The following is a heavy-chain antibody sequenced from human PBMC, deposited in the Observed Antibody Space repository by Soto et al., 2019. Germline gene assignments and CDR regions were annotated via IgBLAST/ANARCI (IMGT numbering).Heavy chain of an antibody. J-gene: IGHJ4*02. CDR2: IDPSDSYT. CDR1: GYSFTSYW. Sequence: GESLKISCKGSGYSFTSYWISWVRQMPGKGLEWMGRIDPSDSYTNYSPSFQGHVTISADKSISTAYLQWSSLGASDTAMYYCARGGVSTRTFDYWGQGTPVTVSS. CDR3: ARGGVSTRTFDY. V-gene: IGHV5-10-1*01. D-gene: IGHD3-3*01.